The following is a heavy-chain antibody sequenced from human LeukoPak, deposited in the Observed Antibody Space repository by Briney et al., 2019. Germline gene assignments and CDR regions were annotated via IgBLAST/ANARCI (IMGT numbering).Heavy chain of an antibody. D-gene: IGHD6-19*01. CDR3: AKDVAVAGTFDY. V-gene: IGHV3-23*01. CDR1: GFTLSSYA. Sequence: GGSLRLSCAASGFTLSSYAMSWVRQAPGKGLEWVSAISGSGGSTYYADSVKGRFTISRDNSKNTLYLQMNSLRAEDTAVYYCAKDVAVAGTFDYWGQGTLVTVSS. J-gene: IGHJ4*02. CDR2: ISGSGGST.